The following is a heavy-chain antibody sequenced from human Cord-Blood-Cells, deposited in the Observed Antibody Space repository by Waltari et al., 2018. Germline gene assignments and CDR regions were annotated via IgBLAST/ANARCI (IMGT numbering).Heavy chain of an antibody. CDR1: GGTFSSYA. V-gene: IGHV1-69*09. D-gene: IGHD1-26*01. Sequence: QVQLVQSGAEVKKPGSSVKVSCKASGGTFSSYAISWVRQAPGQGLEWMGRIIPIPGIAKYAQKFQGRGPITADKSTSTAYMELGRLGSEDTGGEYWAREGGGFDLWGQGTLVTVSS. CDR2: IIPIPGIA. J-gene: IGHJ5*02. CDR3: AREGGGFDL.